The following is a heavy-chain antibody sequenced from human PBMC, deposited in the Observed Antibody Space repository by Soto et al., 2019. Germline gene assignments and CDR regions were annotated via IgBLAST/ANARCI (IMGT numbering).Heavy chain of an antibody. CDR3: AKDLMITFGGVIGRPGAFDI. J-gene: IGHJ3*02. Sequence: GGSLRLSCAASGFTFSSYGMHWVRQAPGKGLEWVAVIWYDGSNKYYAHSVKGRFTISRDNSKNMLYLQMNSLRAEDTAVYYCAKDLMITFGGVIGRPGAFDIWGQGTMVTVSS. D-gene: IGHD3-16*02. V-gene: IGHV3-33*06. CDR2: IWYDGSNK. CDR1: GFTFSSYG.